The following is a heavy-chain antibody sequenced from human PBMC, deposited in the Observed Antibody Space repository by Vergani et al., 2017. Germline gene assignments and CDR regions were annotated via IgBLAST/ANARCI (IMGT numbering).Heavy chain of an antibody. CDR1: GGSISSSSYY. Sequence: QLQLQESGPGLVKPSETLSLTCTVSGGSISSSSYYWGWIRQPAGKGLEWIGYIYYSGSTNYNPSLKSRVTISVDTSKNQFSLKLRCVTAADTAVYYCARXEAGYCSSTSCYGHYYYYMDVWGKGTTVTVSS. CDR3: ARXEAGYCSSTSCYGHYYYYMDV. J-gene: IGHJ6*03. CDR2: IYYSGST. D-gene: IGHD2-2*01. V-gene: IGHV4-61*10.